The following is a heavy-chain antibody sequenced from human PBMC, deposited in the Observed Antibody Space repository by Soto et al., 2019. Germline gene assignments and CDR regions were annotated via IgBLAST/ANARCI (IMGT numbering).Heavy chain of an antibody. Sequence: QVQLVESGGGVVQPGRSLRLSCAASGFTFSPYAMHWVRQAPGKGLEWVALISYDGSNEYYADSVKGRFTISRDNSKNTLYLHMTSLRAEDTAVYCCAIDIRPCILGSATDSWGQGTLVTVSS. D-gene: IGHD3-9*01. CDR2: ISYDGSNE. CDR3: AIDIRPCILGSATDS. J-gene: IGHJ4*02. V-gene: IGHV3-30-3*01. CDR1: GFTFSPYA.